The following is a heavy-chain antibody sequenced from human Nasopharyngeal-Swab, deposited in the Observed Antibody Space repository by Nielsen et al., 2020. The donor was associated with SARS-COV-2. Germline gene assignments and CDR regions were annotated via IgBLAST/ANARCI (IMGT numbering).Heavy chain of an antibody. Sequence: SETLSLTCTVSGGSISSSSYYWGWIRQPPGKGLEWIGSIYYSGSTYYNPSLKSRVTITVDTSQNQFSLKLSSVTAADTGVYYCARRRGRGGIWNYYYYYMDVWGKGTTVTVSS. V-gene: IGHV4-39*07. CDR2: IYYSGST. CDR1: GGSISSSSYY. D-gene: IGHD3-10*01. J-gene: IGHJ6*03. CDR3: ARRRGRGGIWNYYYYYMDV.